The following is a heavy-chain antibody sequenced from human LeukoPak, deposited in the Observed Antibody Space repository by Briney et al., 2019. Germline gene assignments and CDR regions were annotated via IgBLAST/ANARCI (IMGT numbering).Heavy chain of an antibody. V-gene: IGHV4-39*07. CDR2: IYYSGST. CDR1: GGSISSSSYY. D-gene: IGHD6-19*01. Sequence: SETLSLTCTVSGGSISSSSYYWGWIRQPPGKGLEWIGSIYYSGSTYYNPSLKSRVTISVDTSKNQFSLKLSSVTAADTAVYYCARDPTYSSGWYSSAFDIWGQGTMVTVSS. J-gene: IGHJ3*02. CDR3: ARDPTYSSGWYSSAFDI.